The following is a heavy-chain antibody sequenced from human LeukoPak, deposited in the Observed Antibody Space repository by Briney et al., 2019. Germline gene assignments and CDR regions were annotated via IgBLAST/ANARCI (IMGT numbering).Heavy chain of an antibody. CDR2: INHSGST. CDR1: GGSFSGYY. J-gene: IGHJ3*02. CDR3: ARVLYYYDSSGYLSDI. D-gene: IGHD3-22*01. Sequence: SETLSLTCAVYGGSFSGYYWSWIRQPPGKGLEWIGEINHSGSTYYNPSLKSRVTISVDTSKNQFSLKLSSVTAADTAVYYCARVLYYYDSSGYLSDIWGQGTMVTVSS. V-gene: IGHV4-34*01.